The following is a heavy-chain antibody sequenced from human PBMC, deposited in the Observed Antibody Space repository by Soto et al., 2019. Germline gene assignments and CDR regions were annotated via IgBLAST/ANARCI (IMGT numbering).Heavy chain of an antibody. CDR1: GFSLANYP. Sequence: PAGSLTLSCVASGFSLANYPMNWVRQTPGKGLEWISYSSPRGDTIYYADSVEGRFTISRDNARNSLSLHMSSLRDEDSALYYCAKGPHTNVGWPYYFESWGQGVPVTVSS. J-gene: IGHJ4*02. CDR2: SSPRGDTI. V-gene: IGHV3-48*02. D-gene: IGHD6-19*01. CDR3: AKGPHTNVGWPYYFES.